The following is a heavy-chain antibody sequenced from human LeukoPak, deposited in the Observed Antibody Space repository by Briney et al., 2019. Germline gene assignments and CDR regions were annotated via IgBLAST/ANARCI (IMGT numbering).Heavy chain of an antibody. Sequence: GGSLKLSCATSGVTFSGPAIHWVRQSSGKGLEWVGQIDKKDKGYATATAYAASVKGRFTISRDDSINTAYLKMKSLKTEDTALYYCTRDSGTYNWFAPWGQGTLVTVSS. CDR3: TRDSGTYNWFAP. D-gene: IGHD1-26*01. V-gene: IGHV3-73*01. CDR1: GVTFSGPA. CDR2: IDKKDKGYATAT. J-gene: IGHJ5*02.